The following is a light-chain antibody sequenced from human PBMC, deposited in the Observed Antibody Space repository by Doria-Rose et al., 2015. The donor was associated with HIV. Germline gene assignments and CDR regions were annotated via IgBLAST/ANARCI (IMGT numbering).Light chain of an antibody. Sequence: QSVVTQPPSVSGAPGQRVTISCTGGSSSIGAGYDVHWYQQLPRTAPKLLIYGTTNRPSGVPDRFSGSKSGTSASLAITGLRAKDEADYYCQSYDSSLSGSQVFGGGTKLTVL. CDR1: SSSIGAGYD. CDR2: GTT. J-gene: IGLJ2*01. CDR3: QSYDSSLSGSQV. V-gene: IGLV1-40*01.